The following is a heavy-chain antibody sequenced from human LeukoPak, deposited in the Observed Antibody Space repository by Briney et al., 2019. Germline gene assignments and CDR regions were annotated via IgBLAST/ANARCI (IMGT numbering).Heavy chain of an antibody. J-gene: IGHJ3*02. D-gene: IGHD5-12*01. CDR3: GRQSGYSGYDDAFDI. Sequence: GGSLRLSCAASGFSFTTYWIGWVRQMPGKGLEWMGIIYPGDSDARYSPSFQGQVTISADKSINTAYLQWSSLKASDTAMYYCGRQSGYSGYDDAFDIWGQGTLVTVSS. CDR1: GFSFTTYW. V-gene: IGHV5-51*01. CDR2: IYPGDSDA.